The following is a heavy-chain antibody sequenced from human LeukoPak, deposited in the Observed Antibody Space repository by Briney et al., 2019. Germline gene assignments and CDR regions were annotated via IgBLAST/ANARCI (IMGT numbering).Heavy chain of an antibody. D-gene: IGHD6-19*01. CDR2: ITGSGGST. J-gene: IGHJ4*02. Sequence: GGSLRLSCAASGFTFSSYAMSWVRQAPGKGLEWVSAITGSGGSTYYADSVKGRFAISRDNSKNTLYLQMNSPRAEDTAVYYCAKFSGSSGLDYWGQGTLVTVSS. V-gene: IGHV3-23*01. CDR3: AKFSGSSGLDY. CDR1: GFTFSSYA.